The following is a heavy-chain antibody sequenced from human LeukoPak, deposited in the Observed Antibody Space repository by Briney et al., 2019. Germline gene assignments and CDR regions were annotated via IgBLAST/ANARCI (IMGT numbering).Heavy chain of an antibody. CDR3: ARSSGWSKGAFDI. D-gene: IGHD6-19*01. J-gene: IGHJ3*02. CDR1: GGSISSYY. Sequence: SETLSLTCTVSGGSISSYYWSWIRQPPGKGLEWIGYIYYSGSTNYNPSLKSRVTISVDTSKNQFSLKPSSVTAADTAVYYCARSSGWSKGAFDIWGQGTMVTVSS. CDR2: IYYSGST. V-gene: IGHV4-59*01.